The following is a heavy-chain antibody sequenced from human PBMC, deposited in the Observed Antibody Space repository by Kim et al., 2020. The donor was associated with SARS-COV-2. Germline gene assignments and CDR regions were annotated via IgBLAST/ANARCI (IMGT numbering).Heavy chain of an antibody. CDR2: IYPGDSDT. V-gene: IGHV5-51*01. CDR3: ARGGYCSGGSCYVYYYYYGMDV. J-gene: IGHJ6*02. D-gene: IGHD2-15*01. Sequence: GESLKISCKGSGYSFTSYWIGWVRQMPGKGLEWMGIIYPGDSDTRYSPSFQGQVTISADKSISTAYLQWSSLKASDTAMYYCARGGYCSGGSCYVYYYYYGMDVWGQGTTVTVSS. CDR1: GYSFTSYW.